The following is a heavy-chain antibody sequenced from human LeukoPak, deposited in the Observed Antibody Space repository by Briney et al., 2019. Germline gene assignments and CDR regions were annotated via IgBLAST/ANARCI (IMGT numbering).Heavy chain of an antibody. J-gene: IGHJ4*02. CDR2: ISSSSSTI. CDR1: GFTSSSYS. D-gene: IGHD2-2*01. CDR3: ASPRSPALYYFDY. V-gene: IGHV3-48*02. Sequence: GGSLRLSCAASGFTSSSYSMNWVRQAPGKGLEWVSYISSSSSTIYYADSVKGRFTISRDNAKNSLYLQMNSLRDEDTAVYYCASPRSPALYYFDYWGQGTLVTVSS.